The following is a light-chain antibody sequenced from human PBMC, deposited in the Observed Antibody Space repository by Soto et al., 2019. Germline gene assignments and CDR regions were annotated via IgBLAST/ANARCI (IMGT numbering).Light chain of an antibody. V-gene: IGKV3-20*01. CDR1: QSVGYSH. J-gene: IGKJ1*01. CDR3: QQYGSSPQT. Sequence: EIVLTQSPGTLSLSPGERATLSCRASQSVGYSHLAWYQQKPGPAPRLLYYGAFRRATGIPDRFSGSGSGTDFTLTISRLEPADFAVYYCQQYGSSPQTFGQGTKVEVK. CDR2: GAF.